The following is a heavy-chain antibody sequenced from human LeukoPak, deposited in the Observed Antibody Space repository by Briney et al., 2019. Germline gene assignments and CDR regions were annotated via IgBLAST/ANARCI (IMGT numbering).Heavy chain of an antibody. CDR2: ISYDGSNK. CDR3: ARDPTVTRSPWFDY. V-gene: IGHV3-30-3*01. J-gene: IGHJ4*02. D-gene: IGHD4-17*01. Sequence: GRSLRLSCAASGFTLSRYAINWVRQAPGKGLEWVAVISYDGSNKYYADSVKGRFTISRDNSKNTLWLQMNSLRSEDTAVYYCARDPTVTRSPWFDYWGQGTLVTVSS. CDR1: GFTLSRYA.